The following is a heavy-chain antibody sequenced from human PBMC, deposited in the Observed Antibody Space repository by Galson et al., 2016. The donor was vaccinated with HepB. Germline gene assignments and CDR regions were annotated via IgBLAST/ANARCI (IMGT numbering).Heavy chain of an antibody. CDR1: GGSLSAYS. D-gene: IGHD3-16*01. CDR2: VSHKGVM. Sequence: SETLSLTCAVYGGSLSAYSWDWIRQSPGKGLEWIGEVSHKGVMNLSPSLKSRLAVSVDTAKNQFSLHLRSVTAADTATYYCARGHPGAYDLRRGRSGGWLARHRCSHDRQVGHAADTGNEYWGSGDLGADVGGSGRCGGCLAPWGQGTLVTVSS. CDR3: ARGHPGAYDLRRGRSGGWLARHRCSHDRQVGHAADTGNEYWGSGDLGADVGGSGRCGGCLAP. V-gene: IGHV4-34*01. J-gene: IGHJ5*02.